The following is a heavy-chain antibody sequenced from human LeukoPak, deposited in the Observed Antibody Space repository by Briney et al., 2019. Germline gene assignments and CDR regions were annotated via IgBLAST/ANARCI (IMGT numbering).Heavy chain of an antibody. CDR3: ARYRDVGSFDY. CDR1: GFTFSSYA. J-gene: IGHJ4*02. V-gene: IGHV3-30-3*01. CDR2: ISYDGSNK. Sequence: GRSLRLSCAASGFTFSSYAMHWVRQAPGKGLEWAAVISYDGSNKYYADSVKGRFTISRDNSKNTLYLQMNSLRAEDTAVYYCARYRDVGSFDYWGQGTLVTVSS. D-gene: IGHD1-14*01.